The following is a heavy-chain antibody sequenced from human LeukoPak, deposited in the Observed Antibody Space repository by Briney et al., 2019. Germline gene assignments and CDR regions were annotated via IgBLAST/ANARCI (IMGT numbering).Heavy chain of an antibody. J-gene: IGHJ4*02. Sequence: SVKVSCKASGGTFSSYAISWVRQAPGQGLEWMGGIIPIFGTANYAQKFQGRVTTTTDESTSTAYMELSSLRSEDTAVYYCAKEGRLAYCRGDCYSRDWGQGTLVTVSS. CDR3: AKEGRLAYCRGDCYSRD. CDR1: GGTFSSYA. V-gene: IGHV1-69*05. CDR2: IIPIFGTA. D-gene: IGHD2-21*02.